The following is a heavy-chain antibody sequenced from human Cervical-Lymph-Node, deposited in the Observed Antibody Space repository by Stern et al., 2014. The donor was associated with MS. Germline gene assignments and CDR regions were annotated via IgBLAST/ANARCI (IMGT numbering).Heavy chain of an antibody. J-gene: IGHJ5*02. Sequence: VQLVESGPGLVKPSETLSLTCTVSGGSFNNYYWSWIRQPPGKGLEWIGYIYQDGSTKDKASPKSRLTIFLHTSQKQFSLRLTPVTAADTAVYYCARVDDCSGGTCFSTSWFDPWGQGPLVTVSS. CDR1: GGSFNNYY. CDR2: IYQDGST. V-gene: IGHV4-59*01. CDR3: ARVDDCSGGTCFSTSWFDP. D-gene: IGHD2-15*01.